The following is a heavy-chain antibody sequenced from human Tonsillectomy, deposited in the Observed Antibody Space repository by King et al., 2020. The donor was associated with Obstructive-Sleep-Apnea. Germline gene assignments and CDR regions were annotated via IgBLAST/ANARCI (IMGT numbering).Heavy chain of an antibody. CDR2: ISSGSSYK. CDR3: ASASPPGYSPILSAMDV. Sequence: VQLVESGGGLVKPGGSLRLSCAASGFTFSSYSMHWVRQAPGKGLEWVSSISSGSSYKHYADSVKGRFTISRDNAKNSLYLEVNSLRAEDTAVYFCASASPPGYSPILSAMDVWGQGTTVTVSS. V-gene: IGHV3-21*01. CDR1: GFTFSSYS. J-gene: IGHJ6*02. D-gene: IGHD6-13*01.